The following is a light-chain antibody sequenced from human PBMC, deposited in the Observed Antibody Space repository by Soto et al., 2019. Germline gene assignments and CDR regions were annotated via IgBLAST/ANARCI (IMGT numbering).Light chain of an antibody. V-gene: IGKV3-11*01. CDR2: DAS. J-gene: IGKJ5*01. CDR1: QSVSGY. CDR3: QQRSTWPST. Sequence: EIVLTQSPGTLSVSPGDRATLSCRASQSVSGYVAWYQQKRGQAPRLLIYDASNRATGIPARFSGSGSGTDFTLTITSLEPEDFAVYYCQQRSTWPSTSGQGTRLEIK.